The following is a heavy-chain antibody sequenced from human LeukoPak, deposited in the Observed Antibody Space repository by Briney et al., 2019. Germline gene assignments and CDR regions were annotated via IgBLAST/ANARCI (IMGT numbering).Heavy chain of an antibody. CDR3: ARDSMVEWLLPDAFDI. J-gene: IGHJ3*02. D-gene: IGHD3-3*01. Sequence: PGGSLRLSCAASGLTFSSYSMNWVRQAPGKGLEWVSYISSSSSTIYYADSVKGRFTISRDNAKNSLYLQMNSLRAEDTAVYYCARDSMVEWLLPDAFDIWGQGTMVTVSS. CDR2: ISSSSSTI. CDR1: GLTFSSYS. V-gene: IGHV3-48*01.